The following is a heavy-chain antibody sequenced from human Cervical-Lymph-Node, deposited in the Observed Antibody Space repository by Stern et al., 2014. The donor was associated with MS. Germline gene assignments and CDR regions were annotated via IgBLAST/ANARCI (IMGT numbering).Heavy chain of an antibody. CDR3: TKDTYGPEDY. CDR2: INSAVPPI. D-gene: IGHD3-10*01. V-gene: IGHV3-74*02. CDR1: GFTFRNYW. J-gene: IGHJ4*02. Sequence: EVQLVESGGGLVQPGGSLRLSCVASGFTFRNYWMHWVRQGPGKGLVCVARINSAVPPIARADSVTGLFTIARDHAKNTLYLQMNSLRVEDTSVYYCTKDTYGPEDYWGQGTSVTVSS.